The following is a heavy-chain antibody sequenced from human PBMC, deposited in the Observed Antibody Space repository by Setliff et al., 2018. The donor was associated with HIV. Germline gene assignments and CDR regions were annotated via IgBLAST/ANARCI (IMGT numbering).Heavy chain of an antibody. CDR3: ARHRNLDRRGEAFDI. CDR1: GGSISSSSYY. J-gene: IGHJ3*02. Sequence: PSETLSLTCTVSGGSISSSSYYWGWIRQPPGKGLEWIGSIYYSGSTYYNPSLKSRVTISVDTSKNQFSLKLSSVTAADTAVYYCARHRNLDRRGEAFDIWGQGTMVT. CDR2: IYYSGST. D-gene: IGHD3-10*01. V-gene: IGHV4-39*01.